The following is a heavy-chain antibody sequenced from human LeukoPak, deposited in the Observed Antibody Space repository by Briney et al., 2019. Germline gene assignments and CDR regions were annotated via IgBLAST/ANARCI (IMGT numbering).Heavy chain of an antibody. Sequence: GGSLRLSCAASGFTFSSYSMNWVRQAPGKGLEWVSSISSSSSCIYYADAVKGRFTISRDNAKNSLYLQMYSLRAEDTAVYYCARVARKEYSSSWPYYFDYWGQGTLVTLSS. J-gene: IGHJ4*02. CDR1: GFTFSSYS. CDR3: ARVARKEYSSSWPYYFDY. CDR2: ISSSSSCI. D-gene: IGHD6-13*01. V-gene: IGHV3-21*01.